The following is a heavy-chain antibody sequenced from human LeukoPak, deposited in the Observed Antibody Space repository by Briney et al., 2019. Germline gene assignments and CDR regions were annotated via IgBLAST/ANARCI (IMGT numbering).Heavy chain of an antibody. CDR2: ISSSSSYI. Sequence: GGSLRLSCAASGFTFSSYSMSWVRQAPGKGLEWVSSISSSSSYIYYADSVKGRFTISRDNAKNSLYLQMNSLRAEDTAVYYCARGPEGSWKWALPYIDYWGQGTLVTVSS. CDR3: ARGPEGSWKWALPYIDY. CDR1: GFTFSSYS. J-gene: IGHJ4*02. V-gene: IGHV3-21*01. D-gene: IGHD1-26*01.